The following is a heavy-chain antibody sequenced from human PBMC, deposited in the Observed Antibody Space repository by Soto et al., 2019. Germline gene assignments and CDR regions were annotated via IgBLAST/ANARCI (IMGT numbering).Heavy chain of an antibody. Sequence: PSETLSLTCTVSGGSISSSSYYWGWIRQPPGKGLEWIGSIYYSGSTYYNPSLKSRVTISVDTSKHQFSLKLSSVTAADTAVYYCARRIAARQGWYFDYWGQGTLVS. D-gene: IGHD6-6*01. J-gene: IGHJ4*02. V-gene: IGHV4-39*01. CDR2: IYYSGST. CDR1: GGSISSSSYY. CDR3: ARRIAARQGWYFDY.